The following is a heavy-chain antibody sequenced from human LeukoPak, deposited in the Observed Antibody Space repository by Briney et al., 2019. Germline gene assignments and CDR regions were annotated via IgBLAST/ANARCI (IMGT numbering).Heavy chain of an antibody. CDR3: AKGTLKATIFGVVPFYYYGMDV. J-gene: IGHJ6*02. Sequence: GGSLRLSCAASGFTFSSYAMSWVRQAPGKGLEWVSAISGSGGSTYYADSVKGRFTISRYNSKNTLYPQMNSLRAEDTAVYYCAKGTLKATIFGVVPFYYYGMDVWGQGTTVTVSS. V-gene: IGHV3-23*01. D-gene: IGHD3-3*01. CDR1: GFTFSSYA. CDR2: ISGSGGST.